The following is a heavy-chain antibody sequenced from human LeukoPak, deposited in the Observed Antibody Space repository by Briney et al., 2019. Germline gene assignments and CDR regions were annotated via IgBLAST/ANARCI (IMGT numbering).Heavy chain of an antibody. Sequence: PGGSLRLSCATSGFTFSSYAMSWVRQAPGKGLEWVSSISGSGGNTYYVDSVKGRFTISRDYSKNTLYLQMNSLRTEETAVYYCAKGPAMVRGTFDPWGQGTLVTVSS. CDR1: GFTFSSYA. V-gene: IGHV3-23*01. CDR3: AKGPAMVRGTFDP. J-gene: IGHJ5*02. CDR2: ISGSGGNT. D-gene: IGHD3-10*01.